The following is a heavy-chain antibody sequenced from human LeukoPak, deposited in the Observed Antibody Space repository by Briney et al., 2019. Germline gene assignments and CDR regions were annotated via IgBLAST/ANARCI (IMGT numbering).Heavy chain of an antibody. Sequence: SETLSLTCSVSGYSITSGYYWGWIRQPPGKGLEWIGSIYHSGSTFYNPSLKSRVTISVDPSKNQFSLKLSSVIVADTAVYYCARARRIAARPPTYYYYYYYMDVWGKGTTVTVSS. D-gene: IGHD6-6*01. J-gene: IGHJ6*03. CDR1: GYSITSGYY. CDR2: IYHSGST. CDR3: ARARRIAARPPTYYYYYYYMDV. V-gene: IGHV4-38-2*02.